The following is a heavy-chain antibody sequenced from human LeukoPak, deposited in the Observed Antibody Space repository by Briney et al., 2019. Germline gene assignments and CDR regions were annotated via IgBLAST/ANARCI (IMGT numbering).Heavy chain of an antibody. V-gene: IGHV3-23*01. J-gene: IGHJ3*02. CDR3: AKGYYDILTGYYYDAFDI. D-gene: IGHD3-9*01. CDR1: EFRFSSYA. CDR2: ISGSGANT. Sequence: GGSLRLSCAASEFRFSSYAMTWVRQAPGKGLEWVSTISGSGANTFYADSVKGRFTISRDNSKNTLYLQLHSLRAEDTAVYYCAKGYYDILTGYYYDAFDIWGQGTMVTVSS.